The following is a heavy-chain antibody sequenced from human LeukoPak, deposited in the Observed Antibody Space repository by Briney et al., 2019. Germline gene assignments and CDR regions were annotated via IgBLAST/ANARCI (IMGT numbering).Heavy chain of an antibody. Sequence: GSLRLSCAASGFTVSSNYMSWVRQAPGKGLEWVSVIYSGGSTYYADSVKGRFTISRDNSKNTLYLQMNSLRAEDTAVYYCARGRVGATPPFDYWGQGTLVTVSS. CDR3: ARGRVGATPPFDY. CDR1: GFTVSSNY. V-gene: IGHV3-53*01. CDR2: IYSGGST. J-gene: IGHJ4*02. D-gene: IGHD1-26*01.